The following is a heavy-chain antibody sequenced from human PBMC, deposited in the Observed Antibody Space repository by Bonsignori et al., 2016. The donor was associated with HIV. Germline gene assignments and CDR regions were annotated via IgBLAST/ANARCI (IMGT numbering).Heavy chain of an antibody. CDR2: IRFDGGEK. J-gene: IGHJ6*03. Sequence: GGSLRLSCAVSGFTFSSYGMHWVRQAPGKGLEWVAFIRFDGGEKHYVDSAKGRFSISRDNSKNTLYLQLNSLRGEDTAVYYCTKVDSYGYPNYLYYYMDVWGKGTTVTVSS. V-gene: IGHV3-30*02. CDR1: GFTFSSYG. CDR3: TKVDSYGYPNYLYYYMDV. D-gene: IGHD5-18*01.